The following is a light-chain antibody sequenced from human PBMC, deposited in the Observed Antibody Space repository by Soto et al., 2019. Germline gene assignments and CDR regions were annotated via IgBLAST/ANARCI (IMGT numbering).Light chain of an antibody. Sequence: DIQMTQSPSTLSASVGDTVTITCRASQTISGWLAWYQQRPGKAPNLLIVDASTLESGVPSRFSGSGSETTFTLTISSLQSDDFATYYCLEYNGYYRTFGQGTKVEIK. J-gene: IGKJ1*01. CDR3: LEYNGYYRT. V-gene: IGKV1-5*01. CDR1: QTISGW. CDR2: DAS.